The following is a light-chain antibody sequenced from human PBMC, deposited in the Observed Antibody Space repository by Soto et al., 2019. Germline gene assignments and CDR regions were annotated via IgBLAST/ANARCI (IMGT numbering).Light chain of an antibody. V-gene: IGLV2-8*01. CDR2: EVS. CDR1: SSDVGAYNY. CDR3: CSYTDSNILV. Sequence: QSVLTQPPSASGSPGQSVTISCTGTSSDVGAYNYVSWYQQHPGKAPKLMIYEVSKRPSGVPDRFSGSKSGNTASLTVSGLQAEDEADYCCCSYTDSNILVFGGGTKLTVL. J-gene: IGLJ2*01.